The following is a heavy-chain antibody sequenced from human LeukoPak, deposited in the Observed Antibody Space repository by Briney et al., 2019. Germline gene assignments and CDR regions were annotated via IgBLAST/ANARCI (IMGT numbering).Heavy chain of an antibody. Sequence: HPGGSPRLSCAASGFTFSSYAMHWVRQAPGKGLEYVSAISSNGGSTYYANSVKGRFTISRDNAENSLHLQMSSLRAEDTAVYYCARSANYGGHAFFDYWGQGILVIVSS. J-gene: IGHJ4*02. CDR3: ARSANYGGHAFFDY. CDR1: GFTFSSYA. CDR2: ISSNGGST. V-gene: IGHV3-64*01. D-gene: IGHD4/OR15-4a*01.